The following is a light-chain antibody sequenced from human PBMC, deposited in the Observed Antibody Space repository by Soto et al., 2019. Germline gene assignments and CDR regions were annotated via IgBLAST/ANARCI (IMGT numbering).Light chain of an antibody. CDR3: SSYTTSSTYV. J-gene: IGLJ1*01. CDR2: DVS. Sequence: QSVLTQPASVSGSPGQSITICCTGTSSDVGAYNYVSWYQQHPGKAPKLMIYDVSNRPSGVSNRFSGSKSGNTASLTISGLQAEDEADYYCSSYTTSSTYVFGAGTKVTVL. CDR1: SSDVGAYNY. V-gene: IGLV2-14*01.